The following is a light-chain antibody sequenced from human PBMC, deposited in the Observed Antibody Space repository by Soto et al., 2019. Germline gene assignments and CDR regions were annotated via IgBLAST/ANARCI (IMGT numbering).Light chain of an antibody. J-gene: IGLJ2*01. CDR1: NSNIGAGYD. Sequence: QAVVTQPPSVSGAPGQRVTISCTGSNSNIGAGYDVHWYQQLPGTAPKLLIYYNNIRPSGVPDRFSGSKSGTSASLAITGLQAEDEADYYCQSHDSSLSGSVFGGGTKLTVL. CDR3: QSHDSSLSGSV. V-gene: IGLV1-40*01. CDR2: YNN.